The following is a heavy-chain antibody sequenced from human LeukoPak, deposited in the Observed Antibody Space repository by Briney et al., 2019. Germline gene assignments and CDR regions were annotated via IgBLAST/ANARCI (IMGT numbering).Heavy chain of an antibody. CDR3: ARGKWELDY. V-gene: IGHV4-59*01. J-gene: IGHJ4*02. Sequence: SETLSLTCTVSGGSICSYYWSWIRQPPGKGLEWIGYIYYSGSTNYNPSLKSRVTISVDTSKNQFSLKLSSVTAADTAVYYCARGKWELDYWGQGTLVTVSS. D-gene: IGHD1-26*01. CDR1: GGSICSYY. CDR2: IYYSGST.